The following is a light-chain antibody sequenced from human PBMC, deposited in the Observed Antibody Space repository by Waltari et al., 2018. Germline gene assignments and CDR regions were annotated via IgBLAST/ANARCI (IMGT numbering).Light chain of an antibody. Sequence: IVLTQSPDSLSLSPGERATLTCRASQSVSSLLAWYKQRPGQAPRLLIYDASKRAAGITARFSGSGSGTEFTHTIRNLEAEDFAVYFCQQGSTWPRTFGQGTNVE. CDR3: QQGSTWPRT. CDR1: QSVSSL. CDR2: DAS. J-gene: IGKJ1*01. V-gene: IGKV3-11*01.